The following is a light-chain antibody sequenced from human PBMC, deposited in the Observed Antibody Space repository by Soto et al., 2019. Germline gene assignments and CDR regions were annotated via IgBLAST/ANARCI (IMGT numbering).Light chain of an antibody. V-gene: IGLV1-51*01. CDR1: SSNIGGNS. CDR2: DDN. Sequence: QSVLTQPPSVSAAPGQKVTISYSGSSSNIGGNSVSWYQQLPGTAPKLLIYDDNKRPSGIPDRFSGSKSGTSATLGITGFQTGDEAYYYCASCDSSLSLYVFGTGTKVAVL. J-gene: IGLJ1*01. CDR3: ASCDSSLSLYV.